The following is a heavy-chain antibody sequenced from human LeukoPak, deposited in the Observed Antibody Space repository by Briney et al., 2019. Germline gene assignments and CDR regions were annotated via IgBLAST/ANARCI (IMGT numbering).Heavy chain of an antibody. J-gene: IGHJ4*02. CDR3: ARADSIVGASYFDY. Sequence: SETLSLTCTVSGGSISSYYWSWIRQPPGKGLEWIGYIYYSGCTNYNPSLKSRVTISVDTSKNQFSLKLSSVTAADTAVYYCARADSIVGASYFDYWGQGTLVTVSS. V-gene: IGHV4-59*01. CDR1: GGSISSYY. CDR2: IYYSGCT. D-gene: IGHD1-26*01.